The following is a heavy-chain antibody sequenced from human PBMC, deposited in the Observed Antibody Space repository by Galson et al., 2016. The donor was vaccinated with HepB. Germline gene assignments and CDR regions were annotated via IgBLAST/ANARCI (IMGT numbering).Heavy chain of an antibody. Sequence: SLRLSCAASGFTFRNYALSWVRRAPGKGLEWVSHIDGPTPNTHYADSVKGRFTISRDNLKNTLYLEMNSLTAEDSAIYYCTTWLSHHFDYWGQGTRVTVSS. V-gene: IGHV3-23*01. CDR3: TTWLSHHFDY. CDR2: IDGPTPNT. J-gene: IGHJ4*02. D-gene: IGHD6-19*01. CDR1: GFTFRNYA.